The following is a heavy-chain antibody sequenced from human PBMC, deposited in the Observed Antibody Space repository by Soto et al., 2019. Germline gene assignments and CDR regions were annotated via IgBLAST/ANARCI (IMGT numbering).Heavy chain of an antibody. CDR2: INHSGST. D-gene: IGHD3-3*01. J-gene: IGHJ4*02. CDR3: ARVKTFWSGYFPFDY. V-gene: IGHV4-34*01. CDR1: GGSFSGYY. Sequence: SETLSLTCAVYGGSFSGYYWSWIRQPPGKGLEWIGEINHSGSTNYNPSLKSRVTISVDTSKNQFSLKLSSVTAADTAVYYCARVKTFWSGYFPFDYWGQGTLVTVSS.